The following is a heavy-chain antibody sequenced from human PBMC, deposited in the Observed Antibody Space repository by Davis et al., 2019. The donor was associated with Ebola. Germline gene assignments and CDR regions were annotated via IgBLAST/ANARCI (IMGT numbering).Heavy chain of an antibody. Sequence: PSETLSLTCAVYGGSFSGYYWSWIRQPPGKGLEWIGEINHSGSTNYNPSLKSRVTISVDTSKNQFSLKLSSVTAADTAVYYCARNSSGFGYFDYWGQGTLVTVSS. J-gene: IGHJ4*02. CDR2: INHSGST. V-gene: IGHV4-34*01. CDR1: GGSFSGYY. CDR3: ARNSSGFGYFDY. D-gene: IGHD6-19*01.